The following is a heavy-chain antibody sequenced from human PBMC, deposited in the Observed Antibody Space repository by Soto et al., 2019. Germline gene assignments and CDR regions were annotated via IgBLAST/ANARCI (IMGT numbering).Heavy chain of an antibody. V-gene: IGHV1-18*01. CDR2: ISAYNGNT. Sequence: QVQLVQSGAEVKKPGASVKVSCKASGYTFTSYGISWVQQAPGQGLEWMGWISAYNGNTNYAQKLQGRVTMTTDTSTSTAYMELRSLRSDDTAVYYCARDFQEQWLVNDAFDIWGQGTMVTVSS. CDR3: ARDFQEQWLVNDAFDI. D-gene: IGHD6-19*01. J-gene: IGHJ3*02. CDR1: GYTFTSYG.